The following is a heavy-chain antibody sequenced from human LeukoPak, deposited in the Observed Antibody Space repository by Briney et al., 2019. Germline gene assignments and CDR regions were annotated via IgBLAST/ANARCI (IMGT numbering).Heavy chain of an antibody. J-gene: IGHJ4*02. CDR2: ISGSGGST. V-gene: IGHV3-23*01. CDR3: ARDQYYDILTGYYSAGHFDY. CDR1: GFTFSSYA. Sequence: GGSLRLSCAASGFTFSSYAMSWVRQAPGKGLEWVSAISGSGGSTYYADSVKGRFTISRDNSKNTLYLQMNSLRAEDTAVYYCARDQYYDILTGYYSAGHFDYWGQGTLVTVSS. D-gene: IGHD3-9*01.